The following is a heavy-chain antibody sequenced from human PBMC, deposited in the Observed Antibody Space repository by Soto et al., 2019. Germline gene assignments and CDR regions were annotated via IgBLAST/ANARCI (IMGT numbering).Heavy chain of an antibody. CDR3: AREEQRRDSSGYYTEPFFLFDY. Sequence: LRLSCAASGFTFSSYGMHWVRQARGKGLEWVAVIWYDGSNKYYADSVKGRFTISRDNSKNTLYLQMNSLRAEDTAVYYCAREEQRRDSSGYYTEPFFLFDYWGQGTLVTVSS. V-gene: IGHV3-33*01. D-gene: IGHD3-22*01. J-gene: IGHJ4*02. CDR2: IWYDGSNK. CDR1: GFTFSSYG.